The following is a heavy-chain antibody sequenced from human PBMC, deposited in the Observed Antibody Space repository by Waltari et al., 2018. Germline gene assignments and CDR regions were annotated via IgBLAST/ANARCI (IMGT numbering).Heavy chain of an antibody. Sequence: QLQLQESGPGLVKTSVTLSLSCAVSGDSMSSTDWWSWVRQSPQKGLEWMGQVHRSGRTNYNPSFASRVTVSVDTSKNLFSLKVTSVTTADTAVYYCARDRGRGIYLDTWGPGTLVTVSP. CDR3: ARDRGRGIYLDT. V-gene: IGHV4-4*02. J-gene: IGHJ4*02. D-gene: IGHD2-15*01. CDR1: GDSMSSTDW. CDR2: VHRSGRT.